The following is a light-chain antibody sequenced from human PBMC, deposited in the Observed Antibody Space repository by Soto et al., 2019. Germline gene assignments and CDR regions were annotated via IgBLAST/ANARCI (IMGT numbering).Light chain of an antibody. CDR2: WAS. Sequence: DIVMTQSPDSLAVSLGERATLNCRSSQSLFCSANSKNYLTWYQHKPGQPPRVLIYWASTRESGVPDRFSGSGSGTDFTLTISNLQSEDVAIYYCQQYLSTPYTFGQGTRLEIK. CDR3: QQYLSTPYT. J-gene: IGKJ2*01. CDR1: QSLFCSANSKNY. V-gene: IGKV4-1*01.